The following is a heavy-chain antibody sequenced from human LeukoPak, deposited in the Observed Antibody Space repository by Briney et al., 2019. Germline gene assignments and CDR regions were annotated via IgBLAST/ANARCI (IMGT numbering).Heavy chain of an antibody. D-gene: IGHD2-21*01. CDR3: AGGYCGGGCSFSSLDF. J-gene: IGHJ4*02. CDR2: ISAYNGNT. V-gene: IGHV1-18*01. CDR1: GYSFTNYA. Sequence: ASVKVSCKASGYSFTNYAFNWVRQAPGQGLEWMGWISAYNGNTNYGQNFQGRVTMATDTSTSTVYMELRSLRSGDTAVYYCAGGYCGGGCSFSSLDFWGQGTLVTVSS.